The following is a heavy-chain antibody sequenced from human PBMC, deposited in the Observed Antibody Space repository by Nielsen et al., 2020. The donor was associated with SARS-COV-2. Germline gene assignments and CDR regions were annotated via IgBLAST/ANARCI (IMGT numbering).Heavy chain of an antibody. J-gene: IGHJ6*02. Sequence: VRQMPGKGLEWVSSISSSGSTIYYADSVKGRFTISRDNAKNSLYLQMNSLRAEDTAVYYCARDLGQTIFGVVIPYYYYGMDVWGQGTTVTVSS. CDR2: ISSSGSTI. V-gene: IGHV3-48*03. CDR3: ARDLGQTIFGVVIPYYYYGMDV. D-gene: IGHD3-3*01.